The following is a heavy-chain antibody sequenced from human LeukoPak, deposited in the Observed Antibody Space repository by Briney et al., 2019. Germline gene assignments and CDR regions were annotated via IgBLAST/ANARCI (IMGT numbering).Heavy chain of an antibody. V-gene: IGHV3-30*18. CDR3: AKEDGDDTDY. J-gene: IGHJ4*02. D-gene: IGHD4-17*01. CDR2: ISYDGSNK. CDR1: GLTFSSYG. Sequence: GGSLRLSCAASGLTFSSYGMHWVRQAPGKGLEWVAVISYDGSNKYYADSVKGRFTISRDNSKNTLYLQMNSLRAEDTAVYYCAKEDGDDTDYWGQGTLVTVSS.